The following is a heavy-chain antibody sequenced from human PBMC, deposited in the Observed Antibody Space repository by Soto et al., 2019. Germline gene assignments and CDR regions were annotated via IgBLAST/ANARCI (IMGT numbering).Heavy chain of an antibody. CDR3: ARGPITMIVVVFPPTDY. J-gene: IGHJ4*02. V-gene: IGHV1-46*03. CDR2: INPSGGST. CDR1: GYTFTSYY. D-gene: IGHD3-22*01. Sequence: ASVTVSCKASGYTFTSYYMHWVRQAPGQGLEWMGIINPSGGSTSYAQKFQGRVTMTRDTSTSTVYMELSSLRSEDTAVYYCARGPITMIVVVFPPTDYWGQGTLVTVSS.